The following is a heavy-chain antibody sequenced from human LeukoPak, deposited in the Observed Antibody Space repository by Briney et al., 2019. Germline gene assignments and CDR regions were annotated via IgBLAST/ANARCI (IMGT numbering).Heavy chain of an antibody. CDR1: GYTFTSYG. J-gene: IGHJ5*02. CDR2: ICAYNGNT. Sequence: GASVKVSCKASGYTFTSYGISWVRQAPGQGLEWMGWICAYNGNTNYAQKFQGRVTMTRDTSISTAYMELSRLRSDDTAVYYCARDRITMVRGVKQGFDPWGQGTLVTVSS. V-gene: IGHV1-18*01. D-gene: IGHD3-10*01. CDR3: ARDRITMVRGVKQGFDP.